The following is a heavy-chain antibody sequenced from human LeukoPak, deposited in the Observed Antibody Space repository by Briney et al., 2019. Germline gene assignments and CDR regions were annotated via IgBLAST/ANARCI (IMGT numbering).Heavy chain of an antibody. D-gene: IGHD3-22*01. CDR1: GGSISSSSYY. CDR2: IYYSGST. J-gene: IGHJ5*02. V-gene: IGHV4-39*01. CDR3: ARQRGVPYYYDSSGYWFDP. Sequence: SETLSLTCTVSGGSISSSSYYWGWIRQPPGKGLEWIGSIYYSGSTYYNPSLKSRVTISVDTSKNQFSLKLSSVTAADTAVYYCARQRGVPYYYDSSGYWFDPWGQGTLVTASS.